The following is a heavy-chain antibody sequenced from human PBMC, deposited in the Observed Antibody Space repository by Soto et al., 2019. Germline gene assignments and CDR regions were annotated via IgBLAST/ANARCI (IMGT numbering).Heavy chain of an antibody. CDR2: IIPIFGIK. CDR3: GKEAGDH. D-gene: IGHD3-10*01. CDR1: GGTFNTYA. J-gene: IGHJ4*02. V-gene: IGHV1-69*01. Sequence: QMQLVQSGAEVKERGSSVKISCKTSGGTFNTYALTWVRQPPGQGLEWIGGIIPIFGIKNVAQRFQGRVTINADESLTTAYMEMTSLRSDDTAVYYCGKEAGDHWGQGTLVTVSS.